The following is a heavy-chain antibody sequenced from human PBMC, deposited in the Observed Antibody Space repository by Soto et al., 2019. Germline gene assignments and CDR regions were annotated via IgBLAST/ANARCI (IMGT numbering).Heavy chain of an antibody. CDR2: INPNSGGT. Sequence: GASVQGSCKASVYTFTGYYIHWVRQAPGQGLEWMGWINPNSGGTNYAQKFQGRVTMTRDTSISTAYMELSRLRSDDTAVYYCAIPPGHCSSTSCQKDFDYWGQGTLVTVSS. V-gene: IGHV1-2*02. J-gene: IGHJ4*02. CDR3: AIPPGHCSSTSCQKDFDY. D-gene: IGHD2-2*01. CDR1: VYTFTGYY.